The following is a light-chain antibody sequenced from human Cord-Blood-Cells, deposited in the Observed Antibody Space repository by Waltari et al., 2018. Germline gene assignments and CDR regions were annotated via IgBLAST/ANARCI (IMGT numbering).Light chain of an antibody. CDR2: DVS. J-gene: IGLJ1*01. Sequence: QPALTQPRSVSGSPGQSVTISCPGTSSDVGGYNYVSWYQQHPGKAPKLMIYDVSKRPSGVPDRFSGSKSGNTASLTISGLQAEDEADYYCCSYAGSYTYVFGTGTKVTVL. CDR3: CSYAGSYTYV. V-gene: IGLV2-11*01. CDR1: SSDVGGYNY.